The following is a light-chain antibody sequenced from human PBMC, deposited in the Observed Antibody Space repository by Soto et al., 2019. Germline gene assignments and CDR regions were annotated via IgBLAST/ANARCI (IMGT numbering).Light chain of an antibody. CDR2: SAS. CDR3: QQFNSYPPT. CDR1: QGIGSF. J-gene: IGKJ1*01. V-gene: IGKV1-9*01. Sequence: DIQLTQSPSFLSASLGDRVTITCRASQGIGSFLAWYQQKPGIAPRLLIYSASTLQSGVSLRFSGSGSGTAFTLTSSSLQSEDFATYYCQQFNSYPPTFGQGTKLEIK.